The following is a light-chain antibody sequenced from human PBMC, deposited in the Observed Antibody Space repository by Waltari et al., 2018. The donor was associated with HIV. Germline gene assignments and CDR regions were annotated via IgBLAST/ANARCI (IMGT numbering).Light chain of an antibody. CDR2: GAS. CDR1: HSISRY. J-gene: IGKJ3*01. Sequence: DIQMTQSPASLSASIGDRVTLTCRASHSISRYLNWYQQIPGQAPKLLIYGASSRASGVPSRFSGSGSGTEFTLTINTLQAEDFATYYCQQNYSSPRSFGPGTKLDIK. V-gene: IGKV1-39*01. CDR3: QQNYSSPRS.